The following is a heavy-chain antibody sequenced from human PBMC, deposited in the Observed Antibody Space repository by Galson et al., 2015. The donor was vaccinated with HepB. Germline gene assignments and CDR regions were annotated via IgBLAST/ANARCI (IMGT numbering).Heavy chain of an antibody. CDR1: GFTFSNDW. Sequence: SLRLSCAASGFTFSNDWMSWVRQAPGKGLEWVGRIKRKTDGGTKDYAAPVKGRFTISRDDTKNKLYLQMNSLKTEDTAVYYCTTRLGYCSSTSCYTADYWGQGTLVTVSS. CDR3: TTRLGYCSSTSCYTADY. D-gene: IGHD2-2*02. CDR2: IKRKTDGGTK. J-gene: IGHJ4*02. V-gene: IGHV3-15*01.